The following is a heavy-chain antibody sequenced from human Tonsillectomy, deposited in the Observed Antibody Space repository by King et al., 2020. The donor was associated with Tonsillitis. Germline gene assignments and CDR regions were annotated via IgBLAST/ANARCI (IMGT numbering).Heavy chain of an antibody. Sequence: QVQLVESGGGVVQPGRSLRLSCAASGVTFSPYGMHWVRQAPGKGLEWVALISYDGYKKYYADPVKGRFTISRDSSKNTLYLQMNNLRPEDTAVYYCETTGLIEEVSDYWGQGTLVTVSS. CDR2: ISYDGYKK. CDR1: GVTFSPYG. J-gene: IGHJ4*02. D-gene: IGHD1-14*01. CDR3: ETTGLIEEVSDY. V-gene: IGHV3-30*03.